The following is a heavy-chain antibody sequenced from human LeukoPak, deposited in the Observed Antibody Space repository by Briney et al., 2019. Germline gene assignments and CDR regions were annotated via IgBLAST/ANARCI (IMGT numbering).Heavy chain of an antibody. Sequence: GGSLRLSCAASGFTFSDYYMSWIRHAPGKGLEWVSYISSSGSTIYYADSVKGRFTISRDNAKNSLYLQMSSLRAEDTAVYYCANVGIAAAGSHWGEGTMVTVSS. D-gene: IGHD6-13*01. CDR1: GFTFSDYY. J-gene: IGHJ3*01. CDR3: ANVGIAAAGSH. CDR2: ISSSGSTI. V-gene: IGHV3-11*01.